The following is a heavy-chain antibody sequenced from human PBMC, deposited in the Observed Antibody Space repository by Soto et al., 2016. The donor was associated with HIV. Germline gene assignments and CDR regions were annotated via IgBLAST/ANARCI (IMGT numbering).Heavy chain of an antibody. CDR3: ARVRYDFDYGGNKDFDY. V-gene: IGHV3-74*01. Sequence: EVQLVESGGGLVQPGGSLRLSCAAPGFTFSRYWMHWVRQAPGKGLVWVSSINSDGTITSHADSVKGRFAISRDNAKNTLYLLMDSLRVEDSAVYYCARVRYDFDYGGNKDFDYWGQGILVTVSS. CDR1: GFTFSRYW. D-gene: IGHD4-17*01. J-gene: IGHJ4*02. CDR2: INSDGTIT.